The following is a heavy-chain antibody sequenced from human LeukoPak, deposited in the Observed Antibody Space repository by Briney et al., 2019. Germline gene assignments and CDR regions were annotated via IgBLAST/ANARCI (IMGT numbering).Heavy chain of an antibody. D-gene: IGHD3-3*01. Sequence: PGGSLRLSWAASGFTFSSYAMHWVRQAPGKGLEWVAVISYDGSNKYYADSVKGRFTISRDNSKNTLYLQMNSLRAEDTAVYYCARDSSEYYDFWSGYYRPSSQRSSYYYYYYMDVWGKGTTVTVSS. CDR2: ISYDGSNK. CDR1: GFTFSSYA. J-gene: IGHJ6*03. V-gene: IGHV3-30*01. CDR3: ARDSSEYYDFWSGYYRPSSQRSSYYYYYYMDV.